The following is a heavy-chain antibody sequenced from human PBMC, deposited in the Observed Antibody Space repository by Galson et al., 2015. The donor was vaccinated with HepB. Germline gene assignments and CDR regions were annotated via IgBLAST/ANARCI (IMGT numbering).Heavy chain of an antibody. CDR2: IRNKVNSYTT. Sequence: SLRLSCAASGFIFSDHYMDWVRQAPGKGLEWVGRIRNKVNSYTTEYAASVKGRFTISRDDSKNSMYLQMNSLKTEDTAVYYCAKDIRTAALFDNWGQGTLVTVSS. D-gene: IGHD2-2*01. V-gene: IGHV3-72*01. CDR3: AKDIRTAALFDN. J-gene: IGHJ4*02. CDR1: GFIFSDHY.